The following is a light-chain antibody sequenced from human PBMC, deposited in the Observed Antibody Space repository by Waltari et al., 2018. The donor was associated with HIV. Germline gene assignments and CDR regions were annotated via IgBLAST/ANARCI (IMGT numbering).Light chain of an antibody. Sequence: QSVLTQPPSVSAAPGQKVTISCSGSSSNIGNNYVSWYQQLPGTAPKLLIYDNNKRPSGSPDRFSGSKSGTSATLGITGLQTGDEADYYCGTWDSSLSAYVFGTGTKVTVL. J-gene: IGLJ1*01. CDR1: SSNIGNNY. CDR3: GTWDSSLSAYV. CDR2: DNN. V-gene: IGLV1-51*01.